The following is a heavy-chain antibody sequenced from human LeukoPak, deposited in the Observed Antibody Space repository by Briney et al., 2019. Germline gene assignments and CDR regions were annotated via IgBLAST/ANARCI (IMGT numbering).Heavy chain of an antibody. J-gene: IGHJ4*02. CDR3: ARGYSDSSGIDY. Sequence: GGSLRLSCAASVFTFSGYEMNWVRQAPGKGLEWVSYISSSGSTIYYADFVKGRFTISRDNAKNSQYLQMNSLRAEDTAVYYCARGYSDSSGIDYWGQKTGLRVSS. CDR2: ISSSGSTI. D-gene: IGHD3-22*01. CDR1: VFTFSGYE. V-gene: IGHV3-48*03.